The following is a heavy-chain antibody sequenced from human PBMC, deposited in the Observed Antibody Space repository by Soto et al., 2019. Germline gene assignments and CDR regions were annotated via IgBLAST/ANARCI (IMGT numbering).Heavy chain of an antibody. Sequence: GGSLRLSCAASGFTFSSYAMHWVRQAPGKGLEWVAVISYDGSNKYYADSVKGRFTISRDNSKNTLYLQMNSLRSEDTAVYYCATVPAAIVYWGQGTLVTVSS. D-gene: IGHD2-2*01. CDR2: ISYDGSNK. J-gene: IGHJ4*02. V-gene: IGHV3-30-3*01. CDR3: ATVPAAIVY. CDR1: GFTFSSYA.